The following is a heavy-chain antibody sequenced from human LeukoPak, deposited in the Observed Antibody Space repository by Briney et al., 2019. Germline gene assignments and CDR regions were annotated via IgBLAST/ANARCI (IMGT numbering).Heavy chain of an antibody. V-gene: IGHV4-31*03. CDR2: IYYSGST. J-gene: IGHJ6*02. CDR1: GGSISSGGYY. CDR3: ARDRGYYGSGSPPRYYYYGMDV. D-gene: IGHD3-10*01. Sequence: SETLSLTCTVSGGSISSGGYYWSWIRQHPGKGLEWIGYIYYSGSTYYNPSLKSRVTISVDTSKNQFSLKLSSVTAADTAVYYCARDRGYYGSGSPPRYYYYGMDVWGQGTTVTVSS.